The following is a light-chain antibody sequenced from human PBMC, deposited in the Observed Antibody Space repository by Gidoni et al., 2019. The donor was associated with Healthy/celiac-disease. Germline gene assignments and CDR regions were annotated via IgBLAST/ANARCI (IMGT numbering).Light chain of an antibody. V-gene: IGKV2-28*01. CDR2: LGS. CDR1: QSLLHSNGYNY. Sequence: IVMTQSPLSLPVTPGEPASISCRSSQSLLHSNGYNYLDWYLQKPGQSPQLLIYLGSNRASGVPDRFSGSGSGTGFTLKISRVEAEDVGVYYCMQALQTKTFGGXTKVEIK. J-gene: IGKJ4*01. CDR3: MQALQTKT.